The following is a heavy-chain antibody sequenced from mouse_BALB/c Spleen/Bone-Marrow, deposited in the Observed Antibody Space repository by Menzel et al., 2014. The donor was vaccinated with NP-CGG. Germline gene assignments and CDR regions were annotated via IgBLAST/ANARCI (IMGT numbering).Heavy chain of an antibody. D-gene: IGHD2-4*01. CDR3: TISGTMITTWVDY. J-gene: IGHJ2*01. CDR1: GYTFTSYW. CDR2: VSPSDNYT. Sequence: VQLQQSGAELVMPGASVKLSCKASGYTFTSYWISWMKQRPGHGLEWIGNVSPSDNYTNYNQKFKDWATLTVDKSSSTAYMQLSSPTSEDSAVYYSTISGTMITTWVDYWGQGTTRTVSS. V-gene: IGHV1-69*01.